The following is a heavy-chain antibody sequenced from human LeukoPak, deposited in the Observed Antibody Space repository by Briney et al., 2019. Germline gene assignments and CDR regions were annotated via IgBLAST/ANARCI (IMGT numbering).Heavy chain of an antibody. CDR2: IKQDGSEK. V-gene: IGHV3-7*01. D-gene: IGHD3-3*01. CDR3: ARAVTYDFWSGYYSEGYYYMDV. CDR1: GFTFSSYW. J-gene: IGHJ6*03. Sequence: GGSLRLSCAASGFTFSSYWMSWVRQAPGKGLEWVANIKQDGSEKYYVDSVKGRFTISRDNAKNSLYLQMNSLRAEDTAVYYCARAVTYDFWSGYYSEGYYYMDVWGKGTTVTVSS.